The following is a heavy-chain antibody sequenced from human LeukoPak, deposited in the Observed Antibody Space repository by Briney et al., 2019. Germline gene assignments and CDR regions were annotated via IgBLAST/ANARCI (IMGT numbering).Heavy chain of an antibody. CDR3: ARDRDSSGWYEGFDY. Sequence: GRSLRLSCAASGFTFSSSAMHWVRQAPDKGLEWVAVISYDGSNKYYADSVKGRFTISRDNSKNTLYLQMNSLRADDTAVYYCARDRDSSGWYEGFDYWGQGTLVTVSS. D-gene: IGHD6-19*01. CDR2: ISYDGSNK. V-gene: IGHV3-30-3*01. CDR1: GFTFSSSA. J-gene: IGHJ4*02.